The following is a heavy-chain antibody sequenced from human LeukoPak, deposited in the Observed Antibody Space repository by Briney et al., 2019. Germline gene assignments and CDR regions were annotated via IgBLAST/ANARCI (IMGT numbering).Heavy chain of an antibody. CDR2: ISGSGSTI. V-gene: IGHV3-11*01. J-gene: IGHJ4*02. CDR1: GFTFSDYY. CDR3: ARERRYCRGGSCYSGATFEY. D-gene: IGHD2-15*01. Sequence: GWSLRLSCAASGFTFSDYYMSWIRQAPGKGLEWVSYISGSGSTIYYADSVKGRFTISRDNAKNSLYLQMNSLRAEDTAVYYCARERRYCRGGSCYSGATFEYWGQGTLVTVSS.